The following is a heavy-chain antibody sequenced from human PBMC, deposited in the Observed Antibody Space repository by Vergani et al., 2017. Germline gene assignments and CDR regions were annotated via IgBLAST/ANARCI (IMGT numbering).Heavy chain of an antibody. CDR3: AKDHVAVAGNYYFDY. J-gene: IGHJ4*02. CDR2: ISGSGGST. CDR1: GFTFSSYA. V-gene: IGHV3-23*01. D-gene: IGHD6-19*01. Sequence: EVQLLESGGGLVQPGGSLRLSCAASGFTFSSYAMSWVRQAPGKGLEWVSAISGSGGSTYYPDSVKGRFTISSDNSKNTRYLQMNSLRAEDTAVYYCAKDHVAVAGNYYFDYWGQGTLVTVSS.